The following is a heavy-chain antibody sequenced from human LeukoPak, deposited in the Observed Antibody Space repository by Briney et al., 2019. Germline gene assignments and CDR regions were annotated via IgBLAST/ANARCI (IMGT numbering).Heavy chain of an antibody. D-gene: IGHD2-2*01. Sequence: PGGSLRLSCAASGFTFDDGMSWVRQAPGKGLEWVSGIIDTGRSTFCVDSVKGRFTISRDNSKNTLYLQMNSLRVEDTAIYYCAKDHCSVTNCLAGFDYWGQGTLVTVSS. CDR3: AKDHCSVTNCLAGFDY. V-gene: IGHV3-23*01. CDR1: GFTFDDG. J-gene: IGHJ4*02. CDR2: IIDTGRST.